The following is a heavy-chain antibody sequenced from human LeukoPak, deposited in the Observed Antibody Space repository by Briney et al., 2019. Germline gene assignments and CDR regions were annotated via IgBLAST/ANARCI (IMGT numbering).Heavy chain of an antibody. D-gene: IGHD4/OR15-4a*01. CDR2: IYSGGST. V-gene: IGHV3-53*01. J-gene: IGHJ4*02. CDR3: ARRAGAYSHPYDY. CDR1: GFTVSSNY. Sequence: GGSLRLSCAASGFTVSSNYMSWVRQAPGKGLEWVSFIYSGGSTYYADSVKGRFTISRDNSKNTLYLQMNSLRADDTAVYYCARRAGAYSHPYDYWGQGTLVTVSS.